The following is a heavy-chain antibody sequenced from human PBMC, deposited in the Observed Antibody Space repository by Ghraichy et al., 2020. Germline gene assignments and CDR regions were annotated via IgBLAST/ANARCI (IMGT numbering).Heavy chain of an antibody. J-gene: IGHJ4*02. D-gene: IGHD3-3*01. CDR3: ARVSHYTSAYAY. Sequence: ASVKVSCKASGYNFTTYNVHWVRQAPGQRLEWMGWINGGNGNTKYSKIFQGRVIITRDTSATTAYMDLTSLTSEDTAVYYCARVSHYTSAYAYWGQGTLVAVSS. CDR1: GYNFTTYN. CDR2: INGGNGNT. V-gene: IGHV1-3*01.